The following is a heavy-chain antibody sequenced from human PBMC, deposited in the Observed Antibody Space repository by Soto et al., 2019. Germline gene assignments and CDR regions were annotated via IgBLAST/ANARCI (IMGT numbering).Heavy chain of an antibody. D-gene: IGHD2-15*01. CDR1: GYTFTSYA. V-gene: IGHV1-3*01. J-gene: IGHJ4*02. CDR2: INAGNGNT. Sequence: ASVKVSCKASGYTFTSYAMHWVRQAPGQRLEWMGWINAGNGNTKYSQKFQGRVTITRDTPASTAYMELSSLRSEDTAVYYCARGGMVVAATGFDYWGQGTLVTVSS. CDR3: ARGGMVVAATGFDY.